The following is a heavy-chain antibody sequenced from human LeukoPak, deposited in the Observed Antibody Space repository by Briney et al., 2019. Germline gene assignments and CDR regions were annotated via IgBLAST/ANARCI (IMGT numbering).Heavy chain of an antibody. D-gene: IGHD1-1*01. Sequence: GGSLRLSCSASGFTFSSHAMHWVRQAPGKGLEWVAIISYDGSDKYYADSVKGRFTISRGNSKNTLNLQMNSLRVEDTAVYYCAREYRGWYFDHWGQGTLVTVSS. V-gene: IGHV3-30*03. CDR2: ISYDGSDK. J-gene: IGHJ4*02. CDR3: AREYRGWYFDH. CDR1: GFTFSSHA.